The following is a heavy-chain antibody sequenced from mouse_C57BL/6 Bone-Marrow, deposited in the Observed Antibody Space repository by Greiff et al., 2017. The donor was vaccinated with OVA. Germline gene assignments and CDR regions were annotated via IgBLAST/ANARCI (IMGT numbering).Heavy chain of an antibody. D-gene: IGHD1-1*01. CDR1: GFTFSDYG. CDR3: ARGDYYGSSYGAMDY. J-gene: IGHJ4*01. V-gene: IGHV5-17*01. CDR2: ISSGSSTI. Sequence: EVKVVESGGGLVKPGGSLKLSCAASGFTFSDYGMHWVRQAPEKGLEWVAYISSGSSTIYYADTVKGRFTISRDNAKNTLFLQMTSLRSEDTAMYYCARGDYYGSSYGAMDYWGQGTSVTVSS.